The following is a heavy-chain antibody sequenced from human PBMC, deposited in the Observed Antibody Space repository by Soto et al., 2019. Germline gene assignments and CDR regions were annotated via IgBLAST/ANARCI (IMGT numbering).Heavy chain of an antibody. CDR2: LIPLLDMA. CDR3: AITHCRDNSCPRDFDF. D-gene: IGHD2-21*01. J-gene: IGHJ4*02. Sequence: QVQVVQSGAEVKKPESSVKVSCKPSGGTFNTYTVNWVRLAPGHGLEWMGRLIPLLDMANYAQKFQDRVTITADRSTFTAYMELNCLTSVETSVYYFAITHCRDNSCPRDFDFWGPGTRVTVSS. CDR1: GGTFNTYT. V-gene: IGHV1-69*02.